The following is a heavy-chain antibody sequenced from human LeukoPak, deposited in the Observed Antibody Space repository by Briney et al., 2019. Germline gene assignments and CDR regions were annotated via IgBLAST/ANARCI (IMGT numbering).Heavy chain of an antibody. CDR3: ARAGYSVVVPAVAGY. CDR1: GGSISSYY. V-gene: IGHV4-59*01. Sequence: SETLSLTCTVSGGSISSYYWSWIRQPPGKGLEWIGYIYYRGSTNHNPSLKSRVTISADTSKNQFSLNLSSVTAADTAVYYCARAGYSVVVPAVAGYWGQGTLVTVSS. D-gene: IGHD2-2*01. J-gene: IGHJ4*02. CDR2: IYYRGST.